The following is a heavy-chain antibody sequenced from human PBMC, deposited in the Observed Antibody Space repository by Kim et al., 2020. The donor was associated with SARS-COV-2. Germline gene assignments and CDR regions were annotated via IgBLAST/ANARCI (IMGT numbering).Heavy chain of an antibody. J-gene: IGHJ4*02. D-gene: IGHD3-10*01. CDR3: ARLVRGATSEDY. V-gene: IGHV1-46*01. Sequence: SYAQKFQGRVTMTRDTSTSTVYMELSSLRSKDTAVYYCARLVRGATSEDYWGQGTLVTVSS.